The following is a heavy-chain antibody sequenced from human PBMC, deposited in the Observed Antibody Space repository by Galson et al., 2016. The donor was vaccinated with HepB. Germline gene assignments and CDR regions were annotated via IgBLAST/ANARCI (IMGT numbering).Heavy chain of an antibody. D-gene: IGHD3-9*01. Sequence: QSGAEVTKPGESLKISCKGSGSIFTAYWIAWVRQMPGKGLEWMGIIYPGDANTNYSPSFQGQVTISADKSTTTAYLQWSSLKASDTAMYYFARKQHYEILTGYRLDLWGQGTLLTVSS. CDR3: ARKQHYEILTGYRLDL. V-gene: IGHV5-51*01. CDR1: GSIFTAYW. J-gene: IGHJ4*02. CDR2: IYPGDANT.